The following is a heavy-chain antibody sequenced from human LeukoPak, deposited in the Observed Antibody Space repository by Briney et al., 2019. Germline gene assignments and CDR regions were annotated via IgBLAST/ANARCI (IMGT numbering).Heavy chain of an antibody. V-gene: IGHV4-61*02. D-gene: IGHD3-10*01. Sequence: SETLSLTCTVSGDSISSGSYYWSWIRQPAGKGLEWIGRIYPRGSTSYNPSLKSRVTISVDTSKNQFSLKLSSVTAADTAVYYCASSGGEGVRGVKAWFYFDYWGQGTLVTVSS. CDR2: IYPRGST. CDR3: ASSGGEGVRGVKAWFYFDY. CDR1: GDSISSGSYY. J-gene: IGHJ4*02.